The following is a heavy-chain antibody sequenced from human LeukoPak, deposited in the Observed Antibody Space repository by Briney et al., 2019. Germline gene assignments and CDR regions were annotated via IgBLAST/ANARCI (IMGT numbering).Heavy chain of an antibody. V-gene: IGHV1-2*02. J-gene: IGHJ4*02. CDR1: GYTFTGYY. D-gene: IGHD3-22*01. CDR3: ASTTVTTGWDYDSSGYYDY. CDR2: INPNRGGT. Sequence: GASMKVSCKASGYTFTGYYMHWVRQAPGQGLEWMGWINPNRGGTNYAQKFQGRVTMTRDTSISTAYMELSRLRSDDTAVYYCASTTVTTGWDYDSSGYYDYWGQGTLVTVSS.